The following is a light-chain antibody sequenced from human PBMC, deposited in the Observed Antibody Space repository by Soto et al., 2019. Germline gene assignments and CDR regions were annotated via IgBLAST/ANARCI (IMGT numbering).Light chain of an antibody. CDR2: GAS. V-gene: IGKV3-15*01. Sequence: EIVLTHSPATLSLSPCERATLSCRASQSVSSNLAWYQQKPGQAPRLLIYGASTRATGIPARFSGSGSGTEFTLTISSLQSEDFAVYYCQQYNNWPPTFGQGTKVDNK. J-gene: IGKJ1*01. CDR3: QQYNNWPPT. CDR1: QSVSSN.